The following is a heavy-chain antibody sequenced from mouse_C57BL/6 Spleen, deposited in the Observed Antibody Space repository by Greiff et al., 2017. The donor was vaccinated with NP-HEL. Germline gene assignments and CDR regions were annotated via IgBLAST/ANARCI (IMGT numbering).Heavy chain of an antibody. CDR2: IYPGDGDT. J-gene: IGHJ3*01. Sequence: VQLQQSGPELVKPGASVKISCKASGYAFSSSWMNWVKQRPGKGLEWIGRIYPGDGDTNYNGKFKGKATLTADKSSSTAYMQLSSLTSEDSAVYFCARSYSNHGAWFAYWGQGTLVTVSA. CDR1: GYAFSSSW. CDR3: ARSYSNHGAWFAY. V-gene: IGHV1-82*01. D-gene: IGHD2-5*01.